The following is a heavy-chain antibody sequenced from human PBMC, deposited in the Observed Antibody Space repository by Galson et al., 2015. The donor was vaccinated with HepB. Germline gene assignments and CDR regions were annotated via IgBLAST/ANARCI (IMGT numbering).Heavy chain of an antibody. D-gene: IGHD3-22*01. Sequence: SLRLSCAASGFTFSSYAMHWVRQAPGKGLEWVAVISYDGSNKYYADSVKGRFTISRDNSKNTLYLQMNSLRAEDTAVYYCARSQYYYDSSGYYPFDYWGQGTLVTVSS. CDR2: ISYDGSNK. V-gene: IGHV3-30*04. CDR1: GFTFSSYA. J-gene: IGHJ4*02. CDR3: ARSQYYYDSSGYYPFDY.